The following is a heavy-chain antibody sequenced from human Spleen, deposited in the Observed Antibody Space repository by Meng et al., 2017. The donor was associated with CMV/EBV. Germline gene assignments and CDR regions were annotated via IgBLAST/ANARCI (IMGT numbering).Heavy chain of an antibody. V-gene: IGHV3-74*01. CDR1: RSTFSNYW. Sequence: GGSLRLSCAGSRSTFSNYWVHWVRQAPGKGLVWVSRIDSVGSNTSYADSVKGRFTISRDNAKNTLFLQMNSLRAEDTAVYYCARSGKGNWNYWYFDLWGRGTLVTVSS. J-gene: IGHJ2*01. CDR2: IDSVGSNT. CDR3: ARSGKGNWNYWYFDL. D-gene: IGHD1-20*01.